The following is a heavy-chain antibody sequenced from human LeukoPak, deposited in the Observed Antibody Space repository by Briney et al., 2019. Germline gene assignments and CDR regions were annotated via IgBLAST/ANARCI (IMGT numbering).Heavy chain of an antibody. J-gene: IGHJ4*02. CDR3: ARDLGLYDYGGNIDF. D-gene: IGHD4-23*01. CDR2: DSSSSRTI. Sequence: GGSLRLSCTASGFIFNTYSMNWVRQAPGKGLEWVSYDSSSSRTIYYADSVKGRFTISRDNAKNSLYLQMNSLRAEDTAVYYCARDLGLYDYGGNIDFWGRGTLVIVSS. V-gene: IGHV3-48*04. CDR1: GFIFNTYS.